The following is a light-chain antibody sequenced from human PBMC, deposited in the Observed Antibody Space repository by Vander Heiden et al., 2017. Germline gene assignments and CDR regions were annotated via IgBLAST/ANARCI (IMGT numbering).Light chain of an antibody. CDR3: QQRSNWSLT. Sequence: EIVVTQSPATLSLSPGERATLSCRASQSVSSYLAWYQQKPGQAPRRLIFDASNRATGIPARLSGSGSGTDFTLTISSREPEDFALYHCQQRSNWSLTFGGGTKVEIK. CDR1: QSVSSY. J-gene: IGKJ4*01. CDR2: DAS. V-gene: IGKV3-11*01.